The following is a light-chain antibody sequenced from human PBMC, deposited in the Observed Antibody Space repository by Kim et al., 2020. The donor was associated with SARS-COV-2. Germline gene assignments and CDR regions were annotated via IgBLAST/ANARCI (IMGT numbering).Light chain of an antibody. V-gene: IGLV1-40*01. CDR1: STNIGAGYY. J-gene: IGLJ2*01. CDR3: QSYASSLSGTVV. Sequence: QSVLTQPPSVSGAPGQTVTISCTGTSTNIGAGYYVHWYQQLPGTAPKLLIYGNSNRPSGVPDRFSGSKSGTSASLAITGLQAEDEADYYCQSYASSLSGTVVFGGGTKLTVL. CDR2: GNS.